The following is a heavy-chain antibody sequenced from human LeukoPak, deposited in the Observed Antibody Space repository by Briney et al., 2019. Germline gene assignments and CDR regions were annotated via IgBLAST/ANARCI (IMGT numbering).Heavy chain of an antibody. V-gene: IGHV3-48*04. CDR2: ISSSSDTI. D-gene: IGHD1-26*01. Sequence: GGSLRLSCAASGFTFGPYTMNWVRQAPGKGLEWVSYISSSSDTIYYADSVKGRFTISRGNAKNSLYLQMNSLRAEDTAVYYCASGMRVGPNIWGQGTLVTVSS. CDR3: ASGMRVGPNI. CDR1: GFTFGPYT. J-gene: IGHJ4*02.